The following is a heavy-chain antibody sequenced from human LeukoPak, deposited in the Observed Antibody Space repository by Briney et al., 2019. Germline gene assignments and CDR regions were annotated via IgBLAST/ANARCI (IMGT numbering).Heavy chain of an antibody. J-gene: IGHJ4*02. CDR1: GYTFTSYY. Sequence: GASVKVSCKASGYTFTSYYMHWVRQAPGQGLEWMGIINPGGGSTSYAQKFQGRVTMTRDTSTSTVYMELSSLRSEDTAVYYCARVNEWGDFDYWDQGTLVTVSS. CDR3: ARVNEWGDFDY. D-gene: IGHD1-26*01. V-gene: IGHV1-46*03. CDR2: INPGGGST.